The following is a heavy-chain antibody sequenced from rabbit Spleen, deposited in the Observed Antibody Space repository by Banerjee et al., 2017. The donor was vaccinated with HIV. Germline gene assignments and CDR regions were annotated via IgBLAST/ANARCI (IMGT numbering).Heavy chain of an antibody. V-gene: IGHV1S45*01. CDR3: ARNYVNAFDP. J-gene: IGHJ2*01. Sequence: LEESGGGLVKPGGTLTLTCTVSGFFFSSNWICWVRQAPGKGLEWIACIDTSDGDTDYANWPKGRFTISKTSSTTVTLQMASLTAADTATYFCARNYVNAFDPWGPGTLVTVS. CDR1: GFFFSSNW. CDR2: IDTSDGDT. D-gene: IGHD1-1*01.